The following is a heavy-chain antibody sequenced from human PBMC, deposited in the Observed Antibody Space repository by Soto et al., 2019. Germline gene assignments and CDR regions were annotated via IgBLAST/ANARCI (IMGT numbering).Heavy chain of an antibody. V-gene: IGHV3-30-3*01. CDR2: ISYDGSNK. D-gene: IGHD1-26*01. CDR1: GFTFSSYA. Sequence: QVQLVESGGGVVQPGRSLRISCAASGFTFSSYAMHWVRQAPGKGLEWVAVISYDGSNKYYADSVKGRFTISRDNSKNTLYLQMNSLRAEDTAVYYCAREPGASGSYSVFDYWGQGTLVTVSS. CDR3: AREPGASGSYSVFDY. J-gene: IGHJ4*02.